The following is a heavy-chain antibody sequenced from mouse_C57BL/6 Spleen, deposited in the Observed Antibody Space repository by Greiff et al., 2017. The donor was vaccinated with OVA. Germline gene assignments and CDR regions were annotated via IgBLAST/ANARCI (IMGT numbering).Heavy chain of an antibody. CDR3: AVYDFDD. Sequence: VQLQQSGPELVKPGASVKISCKASGYAFSSSWMNWVKQRPGKGLEWIGRIYPGDGDTNYNGKFKGKATLTAEKSSSTAYMQLSSLTSADSAVYFSAVYDFDDWGQGTTLTVSS. J-gene: IGHJ2*01. CDR2: IYPGDGDT. V-gene: IGHV1-82*01. D-gene: IGHD2-12*01. CDR1: GYAFSSSW.